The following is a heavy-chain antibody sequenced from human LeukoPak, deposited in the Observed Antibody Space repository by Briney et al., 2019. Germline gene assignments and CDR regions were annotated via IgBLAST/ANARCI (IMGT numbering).Heavy chain of an antibody. CDR3: AKDRGIGSSWYSGGFDI. Sequence: GGSLRLSCAVSGLTFSSYAMSWVRQAPGKGLEWVSLISGSGGGTYHADSVKGRSTISRDNSKNTLYLQMNSLRVEDTAVYYCAKDRGIGSSWYSGGFDIWGQGTMVTVSS. CDR2: ISGSGGGT. J-gene: IGHJ3*02. D-gene: IGHD6-13*01. CDR1: GLTFSSYA. V-gene: IGHV3-23*01.